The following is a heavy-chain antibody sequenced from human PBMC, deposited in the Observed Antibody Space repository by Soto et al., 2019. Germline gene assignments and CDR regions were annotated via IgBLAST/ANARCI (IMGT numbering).Heavy chain of an antibody. CDR3: ARRRANGGYSGYDPKFYYYYYYMGV. D-gene: IGHD5-12*01. V-gene: IGHV1-8*01. CDR1: GYTFTSYD. Sequence: ASVKVSCKASGYTFTSYDINWVRQATGQGLEWMGWMNPNSGNTGYAQKFQGRVTMTRNTSISTAYMELSSLRSEDTAVYYCARRRANGGYSGYDPKFYYYYYYMGVWGKGTTVTVSS. J-gene: IGHJ6*03. CDR2: MNPNSGNT.